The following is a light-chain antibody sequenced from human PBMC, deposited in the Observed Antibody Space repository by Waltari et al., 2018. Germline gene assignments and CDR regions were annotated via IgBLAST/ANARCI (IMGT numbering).Light chain of an antibody. CDR2: ANV. V-gene: IGLV1-51*01. CDR3: GTWDSGLRAVV. CDR1: TPNLGNTS. Sequence: QSVLTQPPSVSAAPGQKVTIPCPGYTPNLGNTSVSWYQQLPGTAPKLLIYANVERPSGIPARFSGSKSGTSATLDITGLQTGDEADYFCGTWDSGLRAVVFGGGTKLTVL. J-gene: IGLJ3*02.